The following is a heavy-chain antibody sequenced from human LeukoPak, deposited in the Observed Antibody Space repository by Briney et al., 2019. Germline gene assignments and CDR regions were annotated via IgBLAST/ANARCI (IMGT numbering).Heavy chain of an antibody. CDR2: IYYSGST. CDR1: GGSISSGDYY. V-gene: IGHV4-30-4*01. D-gene: IGHD5-24*01. Sequence: SQTLSLTCTVSGGSISSGDYYWSWIRQPPGKGLEWIGYIYYSGSTYYNPSLKSRVTISVDTSKNQFSLKLSSVTAADTAVYYCARDRVVDGYIYYYYGMDVWGQGTTATVSS. CDR3: ARDRVVDGYIYYYYGMDV. J-gene: IGHJ6*02.